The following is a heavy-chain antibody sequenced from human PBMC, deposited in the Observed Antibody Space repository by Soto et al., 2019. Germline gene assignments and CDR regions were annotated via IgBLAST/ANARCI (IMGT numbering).Heavy chain of an antibody. CDR3: ERQPGYCSGGSGYPLKVNYFDY. CDR2: IYPGDSDT. V-gene: IGHV5-51*01. CDR1: GYSFTSYW. J-gene: IGHJ4*02. Sequence: GESLKISCKGSGYSFTSYWIGWVRQMPGKGLEWMGIIYPGDSDTRYSPSFQGQVTISADKSISTAYLQWSSLKASDTAMYYCERQPGYCSGGSGYPLKVNYFDYWGQGPLVTVAS. D-gene: IGHD2-15*01.